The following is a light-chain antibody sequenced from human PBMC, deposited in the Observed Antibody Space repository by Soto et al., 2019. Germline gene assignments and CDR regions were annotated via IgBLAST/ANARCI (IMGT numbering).Light chain of an antibody. CDR2: LEGSGSY. Sequence: QSVLTQSSSASAALGSSVKLTCTLSSWHSSYIIAWHQQQPGQAPRSLLKLEGSGSYNKGSRVPYPVSGSRSAADRYLTISHLQVEAEDYYYCEAWDRNILVFGGGTKLTVL. J-gene: IGLJ2*01. CDR3: EAWDRNILV. V-gene: IGLV4-60*02. CDR1: SWHSSYI.